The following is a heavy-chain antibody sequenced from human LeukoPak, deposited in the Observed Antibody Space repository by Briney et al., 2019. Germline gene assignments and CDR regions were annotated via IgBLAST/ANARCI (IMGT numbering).Heavy chain of an antibody. D-gene: IGHD3-10*01. Sequence: PSQTLSLTCAVSGDSMSGGGYSWSWVRQPLGKGLEWIGNIYRSGSTYYNPSLKSRSSMSLDRSQNQFSLRLSSVTAADTAVYYCVRRRNRGADFWGQGILVTVSS. J-gene: IGHJ4*02. CDR2: IYRSGST. V-gene: IGHV4-30-2*01. CDR3: VRRRNRGADF. CDR1: GDSMSGGGYS.